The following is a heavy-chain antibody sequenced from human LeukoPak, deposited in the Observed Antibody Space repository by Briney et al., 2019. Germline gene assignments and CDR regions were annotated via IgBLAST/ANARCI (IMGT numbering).Heavy chain of an antibody. V-gene: IGHV1-2*02. Sequence: ASVKVSCKASGYTFTGYYLHWVRQAPGQGLEWMGWIHPASGGTKYAQKFQGRVTMTRDTSVSTAYMELSSLRSDDTAVYYCARLAAVPGWGQGTLVIVSS. J-gene: IGHJ1*01. D-gene: IGHD6-19*01. CDR2: IHPASGGT. CDR1: GYTFTGYY. CDR3: ARLAAVPG.